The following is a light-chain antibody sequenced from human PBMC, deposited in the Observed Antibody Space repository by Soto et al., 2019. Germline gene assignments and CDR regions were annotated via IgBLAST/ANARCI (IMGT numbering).Light chain of an antibody. CDR1: QSVSSN. CDR2: SAS. CDR3: QQYYDWRGT. Sequence: EIVLTQSPATLSVSPGERATLSCRASQSVSSNLAWYQQKPGQTPRLLVYSASSRATGIPARFSGSGSGTDFTLTISSLQSEDFAIYYCQQYYDWRGTFGQGTKVELK. J-gene: IGKJ1*01. V-gene: IGKV3-15*01.